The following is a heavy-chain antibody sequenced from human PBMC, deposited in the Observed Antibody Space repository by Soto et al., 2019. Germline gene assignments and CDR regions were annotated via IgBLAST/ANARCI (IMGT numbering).Heavy chain of an antibody. J-gene: IGHJ4*02. Sequence: SETLSLTCTVSGGSISSSSYYWGWIRQPPGKGLEWIGSIYYSGSTYYNPSLKSRVTISVDTSKNQFSLKLSSVTAAGTAVYYCARHPTIAVAGVFDYWGQGTLVTVSS. CDR2: IYYSGST. CDR1: GGSISSSSYY. D-gene: IGHD6-19*01. V-gene: IGHV4-39*01. CDR3: ARHPTIAVAGVFDY.